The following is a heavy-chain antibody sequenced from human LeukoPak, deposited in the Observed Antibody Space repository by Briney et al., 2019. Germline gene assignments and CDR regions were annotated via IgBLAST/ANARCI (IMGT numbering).Heavy chain of an antibody. CDR2: IYYSGST. V-gene: IGHV4-39*07. D-gene: IGHD3-9*01. CDR1: GGSISSSSYS. CDR3: ARDRDILTGWEDWFDP. Sequence: SETLSLTCTVSGGSISSSSYSWGWIRQPPGKGLEWIGSIYYSGSTYYNPSLKSRVTISVDTSKNQFSLKLSSVTAADTAVYYCARDRDILTGWEDWFDPWGQGTLVTVSS. J-gene: IGHJ5*02.